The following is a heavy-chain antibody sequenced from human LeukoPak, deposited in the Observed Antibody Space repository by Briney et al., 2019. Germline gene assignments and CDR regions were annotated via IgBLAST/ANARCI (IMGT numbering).Heavy chain of an antibody. D-gene: IGHD5-12*01. CDR3: ARGSQGLWWLQPGDY. CDR2: ISYDGSNK. J-gene: IGHJ4*02. CDR1: GFTFSSYA. Sequence: GGSLRLSWAASGFTFSSYAMHWVRQAPGKGLEWGAGISYDGSNKYYADSVKGRFTISRDNSKNTLYLQMNSLRAEDTAVYYCARGSQGLWWLQPGDYWGQGTLVTVSS. V-gene: IGHV3-30*04.